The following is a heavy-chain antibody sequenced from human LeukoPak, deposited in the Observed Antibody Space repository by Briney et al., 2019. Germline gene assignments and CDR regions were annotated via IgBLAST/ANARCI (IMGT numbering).Heavy chain of an antibody. V-gene: IGHV3-23*01. CDR1: GFTFSSYA. D-gene: IGHD3-3*01. CDR3: AKDRRYDFWSGPPYNWFDP. J-gene: IGHJ5*02. Sequence: GGSLRLSCAASGFTFSSYAMSWVRQAPGKGLEWVSAISGSGGSTYYADTVKGRFTISRDNSKNTLYLQMNSLRAEDTAVYYCAKDRRYDFWSGPPYNWFDPWGQGTLVTVSS. CDR2: ISGSGGST.